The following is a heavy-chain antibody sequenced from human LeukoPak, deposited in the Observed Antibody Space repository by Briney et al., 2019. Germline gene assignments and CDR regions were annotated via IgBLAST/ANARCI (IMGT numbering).Heavy chain of an antibody. J-gene: IGHJ6*03. CDR2: INPNSGGT. V-gene: IGHV1-2*04. D-gene: IGHD3-16*01. Sequence: GASVKVSCKASGYTFTGYYMHWVRQAPGQGLEWMGWINPNSGGTNYAQKFQGWVTMTRDTSISTAYMELSRLRSDGTAVYYCARGRRKGAEGMGYYYYYMDVWGKGTTVTVSS. CDR3: ARGRRKGAEGMGYYYYYMDV. CDR1: GYTFTGYY.